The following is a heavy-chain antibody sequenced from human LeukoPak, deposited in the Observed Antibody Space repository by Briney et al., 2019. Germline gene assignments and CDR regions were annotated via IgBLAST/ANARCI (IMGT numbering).Heavy chain of an antibody. CDR2: INGSGGST. Sequence: AESLTLSCAASGFTFSSYSMSWVRQPPGKGLEWVSAINGSGGSTYYPDSMKRRFTISRDNSKNTLYLQMNRLRAADTAVYYCAKDQAQPDCSGGSCYARYFDYWGQGTLVTVSS. V-gene: IGHV3-23*01. J-gene: IGHJ4*02. CDR1: GFTFSSYS. D-gene: IGHD2-15*01. CDR3: AKDQAQPDCSGGSCYARYFDY.